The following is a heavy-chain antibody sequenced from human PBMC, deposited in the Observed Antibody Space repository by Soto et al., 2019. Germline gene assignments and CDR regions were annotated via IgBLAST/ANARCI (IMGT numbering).Heavy chain of an antibody. CDR1: GGTFSSYA. CDR3: ARVRGNPRATRPYYFDY. CDR2: IIPIFGTA. V-gene: IGHV1-69*13. J-gene: IGHJ4*02. D-gene: IGHD3-10*01. Sequence: SVKVSCKASGGTFSSYAISWVRQAPGQGLEWMGGIIPIFGTANYAQKFQGRVTITADESTSTAYMELSSLRSEDTAVYYCARVRGNPRATRPYYFDYWGQGTLVTVSS.